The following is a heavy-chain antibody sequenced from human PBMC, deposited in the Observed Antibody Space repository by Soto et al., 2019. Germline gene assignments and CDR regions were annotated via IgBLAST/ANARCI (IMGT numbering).Heavy chain of an antibody. CDR1: GFSLSTTGVG. CDR2: IYWDNDK. CDR3: ARSLWVGELH. Sequence: HITLKESGPTLVKPTHTLTLTCSFSGFSLSTTGVGVGWIRQSPGKALEWLAIIYWDNDKRYRPSLKSRVTITQDTSKNPVVLTVTNMDPVDTGTYYCARSLWVGELHWGQGALVTVS. D-gene: IGHD3-10*01. J-gene: IGHJ4*02. V-gene: IGHV2-5*02.